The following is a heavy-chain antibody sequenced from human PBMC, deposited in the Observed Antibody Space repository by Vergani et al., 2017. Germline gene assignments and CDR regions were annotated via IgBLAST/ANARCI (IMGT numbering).Heavy chain of an antibody. Sequence: EVDLVESGGGLAQPGGSLRLSCEASGFSFPGYAMSWVRQAPGKGLEWVGRIRNKANDYTTQYAASVKGRFTISRDESESYLYLQMNSLQTEDTALYYCVRVKGSNWNDHLYDSWGQGTLVTVSS. D-gene: IGHD1-1*01. CDR2: IRNKANDYTT. CDR3: VRVKGSNWNDHLYDS. V-gene: IGHV3-72*01. J-gene: IGHJ3*02. CDR1: GFSFPGYA.